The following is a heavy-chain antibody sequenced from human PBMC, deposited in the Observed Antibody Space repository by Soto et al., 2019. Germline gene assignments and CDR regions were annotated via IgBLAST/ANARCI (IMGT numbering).Heavy chain of an antibody. CDR1: GFTFSSYG. D-gene: IGHD5-18*01. CDR2: IWYDGSNK. V-gene: IGHV3-33*01. Sequence: QVQLVESGGGVVQPGRSLRLSCAASGFTFSSYGMHWVRQAPGKGLEWVAVIWYDGSNKYYADSVKGRFTISRDNSKNTLYLQMNSLRAEDTAVYYCARNMDXXMVEDAFDIWGQGTMVTVSS. CDR3: ARNMDXXMVEDAFDI. J-gene: IGHJ3*02.